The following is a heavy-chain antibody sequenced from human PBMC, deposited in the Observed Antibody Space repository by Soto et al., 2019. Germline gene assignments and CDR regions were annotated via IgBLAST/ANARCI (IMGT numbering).Heavy chain of an antibody. CDR3: AILSYYDILTGPETLDY. D-gene: IGHD3-9*01. CDR2: INYSGST. CDR1: GGSISSGGYY. Sequence: QVQLQESGPGLVKPSQTLSLTCTVSGGSISSGGYYWSWIRQHPGKGLEWIGYINYSGSTYYNPSLKSRVNISVDTSTNQFSLKLSSVTAADTAVYYCAILSYYDILTGPETLDYWGQGTLVTVSS. J-gene: IGHJ4*02. V-gene: IGHV4-31*03.